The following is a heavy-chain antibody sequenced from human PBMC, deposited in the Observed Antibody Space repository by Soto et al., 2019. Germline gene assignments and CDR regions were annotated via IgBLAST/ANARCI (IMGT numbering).Heavy chain of an antibody. CDR2: ISYDGSNK. CDR1: GFTFSSYA. D-gene: IGHD5-18*01. Sequence: GSLRLSCAASGFTFSSYAMHWVRQAPGKGLEWVAVISYDGSNKYYADSVKGRFTISRDNSKDTLYLQMNSLRAEDTAVYYCARVLDTAMVAAYYYGMDVWGQGT. V-gene: IGHV3-30-3*01. CDR3: ARVLDTAMVAAYYYGMDV. J-gene: IGHJ6*02.